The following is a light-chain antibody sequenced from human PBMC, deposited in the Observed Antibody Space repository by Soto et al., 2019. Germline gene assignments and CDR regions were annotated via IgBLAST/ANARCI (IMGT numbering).Light chain of an antibody. Sequence: QSALSQPASVSGSPGQSITISCTGTSSDIGGYNYVSWYQQHPGEAPKLIIYEVRNLPSGVSNRFSGSKSGNTASLTISGLQADDEADYYCCSRASMITYVFGSGTKVTVL. CDR2: EVR. CDR1: SSDIGGYNY. V-gene: IGLV2-14*01. J-gene: IGLJ1*01. CDR3: CSRASMITYV.